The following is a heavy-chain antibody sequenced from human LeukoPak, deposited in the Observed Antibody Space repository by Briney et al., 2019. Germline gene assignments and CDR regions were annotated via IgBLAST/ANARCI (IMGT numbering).Heavy chain of an antibody. Sequence: SDTLSLTCTVSGHSISFCNSYWPWIRKPPGGGLEWIGSIYYRGSTYYNPSLKSRLTISVDTSKNQFSLNLSSLTAADTAVYYCARGEQVNWFDPWGQGALVIVSS. CDR1: GHSISFCNSY. J-gene: IGHJ5*02. V-gene: IGHV4-39*01. CDR3: ARGEQVNWFDP. CDR2: IYYRGST. D-gene: IGHD1-26*01.